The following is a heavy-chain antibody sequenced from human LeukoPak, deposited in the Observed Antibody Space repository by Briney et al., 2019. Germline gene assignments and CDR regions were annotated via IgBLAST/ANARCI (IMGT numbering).Heavy chain of an antibody. J-gene: IGHJ4*02. CDR3: ARGNCSSTSCFFDY. Sequence: GGSLRLSCAASGFTFSSYTMNWVRQAPGKGLEWVSSITTSSNSIYYADSVKGRFTIFRDNAKNSLYLQMNSLRAEDTAVYYCARGNCSSTSCFFDYWGQGTLVTVSS. CDR1: GFTFSSYT. D-gene: IGHD2-2*01. CDR2: ITTSSNSI. V-gene: IGHV3-21*01.